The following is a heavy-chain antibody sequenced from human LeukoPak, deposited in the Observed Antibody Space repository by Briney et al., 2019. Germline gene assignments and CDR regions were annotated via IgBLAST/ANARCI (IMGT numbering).Heavy chain of an antibody. V-gene: IGHV3-21*01. CDR1: GFTFSSSS. Sequence: GGSLRLSCAPSGFTFSSSSMNWVRHAPGKGLEWVSSISSSSSYIYYADSVKGRFTISRDNAKNSLYLQMNSLRAEDTAVYYCATYYYDSSGYYYFDYWGQGTLVTVSS. J-gene: IGHJ4*02. CDR3: ATYYYDSSGYYYFDY. D-gene: IGHD3-22*01. CDR2: ISSSSSYI.